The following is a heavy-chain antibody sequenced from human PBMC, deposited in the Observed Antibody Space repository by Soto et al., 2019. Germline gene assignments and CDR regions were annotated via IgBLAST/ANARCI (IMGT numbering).Heavy chain of an antibody. Sequence: EVQLVESGGGLVQPGGSLRLSCAASGFTFSSYAMHWVRQAPGKGLEYVSTISTNGGSTYYANSVKGRFTISRDNSKNTLYLRMGSLRAEDMAVYYCAREGGDSSGWYGGYYFDYWGQGTLVTVSS. CDR2: ISTNGGST. J-gene: IGHJ4*02. D-gene: IGHD6-19*01. V-gene: IGHV3-64*01. CDR3: AREGGDSSGWYGGYYFDY. CDR1: GFTFSSYA.